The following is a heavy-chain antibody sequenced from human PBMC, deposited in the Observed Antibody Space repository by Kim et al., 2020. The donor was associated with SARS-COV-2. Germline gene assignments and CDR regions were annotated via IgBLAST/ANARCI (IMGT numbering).Heavy chain of an antibody. J-gene: IGHJ6*02. CDR3: ARREVATTDLTHYYYYGMDV. Sequence: SETLSLTCTVSGGSISSSSYYWGWIRQPPGKGLEWIGSIYYSGSTYYNPSLKSRVTISVDTSKNQFSLKLSSVTAADTAVYYCARREVATTDLTHYYYYGMDVWGQGTTVTVSS. CDR1: GGSISSSSYY. V-gene: IGHV4-39*01. CDR2: IYYSGST. D-gene: IGHD5-12*01.